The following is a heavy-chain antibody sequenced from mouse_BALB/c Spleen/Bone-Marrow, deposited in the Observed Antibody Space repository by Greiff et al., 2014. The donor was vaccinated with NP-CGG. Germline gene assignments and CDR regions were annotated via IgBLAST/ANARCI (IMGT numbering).Heavy chain of an antibody. D-gene: IGHD2-2*01. Sequence: VQLKQSGGGLVKPGGSLKLSCAASGFTFSSYAMSWVRQTPEKRLEWVASISSGGSTYYPDSVKGRFAISRDNARNILYLQMSSLWSEDTAMYYCAREMVTGFAYWGQGTLVTASA. CDR2: ISSGGST. CDR1: GFTFSSYA. CDR3: AREMVTGFAY. V-gene: IGHV5-6-5*01. J-gene: IGHJ3*01.